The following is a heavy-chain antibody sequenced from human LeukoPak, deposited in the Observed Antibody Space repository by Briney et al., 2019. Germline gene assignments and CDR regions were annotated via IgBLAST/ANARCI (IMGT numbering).Heavy chain of an antibody. V-gene: IGHV3-23*01. CDR1: GFTFSSYA. CDR3: AKETGYSSGWYVGYFDY. Sequence: PGGSLRLSCAASGFTFSSYAMSWVRQAPGKGLEWVSAISGSGGSTYYADSVKGRFTISRDNSKNTLYLQMNSLRAEDTAVYYCAKETGYSSGWYVGYFDYWGQGTLVTVSS. D-gene: IGHD6-19*01. CDR2: ISGSGGST. J-gene: IGHJ4*02.